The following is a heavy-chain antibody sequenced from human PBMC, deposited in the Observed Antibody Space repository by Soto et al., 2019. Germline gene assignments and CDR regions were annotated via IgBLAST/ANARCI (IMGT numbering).Heavy chain of an antibody. J-gene: IGHJ6*02. CDR1: GGTFSSYA. D-gene: IGHD3-22*01. CDR2: IIPIFGTA. CDR3: ARDSSVYYFPARDYYYVMDV. V-gene: IGHV1-69*13. Sequence: ASVKVSCKASGGTFSSYAISCVRQAPGQGLEWMGGIIPIFGTANYAHKFQGRVTITADESTSTAYMELSSLRSEYTAVYYCARDSSVYYFPARDYYYVMDVWGQGTTVTFAS.